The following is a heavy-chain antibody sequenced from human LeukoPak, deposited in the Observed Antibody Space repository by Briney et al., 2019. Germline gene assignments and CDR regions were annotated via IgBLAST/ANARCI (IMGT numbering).Heavy chain of an antibody. CDR2: INHSGST. D-gene: IGHD4/OR15-4a*01. V-gene: IGHV4-34*01. J-gene: IGHJ3*02. Sequence: PSETLSLTCAVYGGSFSGYYWSWIRQPPGKGLEWIGEINHSGSTNYNPSLKSRVTISVDTSKSQFSLKLSSVTAADTAVYYCARTMGPSAFDIWGQGTMVTVSS. CDR3: ARTMGPSAFDI. CDR1: GGSFSGYY.